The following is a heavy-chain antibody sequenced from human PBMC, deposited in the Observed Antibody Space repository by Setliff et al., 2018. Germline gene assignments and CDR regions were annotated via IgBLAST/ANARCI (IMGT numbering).Heavy chain of an antibody. D-gene: IGHD6-19*01. CDR2: ISAYNGNT. CDR3: ARDAGGTISIAVFDY. CDR1: GYTFTSYY. J-gene: IGHJ4*02. V-gene: IGHV1-46*01. Sequence: ASVKVSCKASGYTFTSYYMHWVRQAPGQGLEWMGWISAYNGNTNYAQKFQGRVTMTRDTSTSTVYMELSSLRSEDTAVYYCARDAGGTISIAVFDYWGQGTLVTVSS.